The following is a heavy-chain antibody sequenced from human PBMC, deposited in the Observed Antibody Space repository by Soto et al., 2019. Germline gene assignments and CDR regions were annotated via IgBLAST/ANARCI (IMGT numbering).Heavy chain of an antibody. D-gene: IGHD3-3*01. CDR1: GGSVSSGSYY. CDR2: IYYSGST. CDR3: ARIPSLHYDFWSGHTDGMDV. Sequence: QVQLQESGPGLVKPSETLSLTCTVSGGSVSSGSYYWSWIRQPPGKGLEWIGYIYYSGSTNYNPSLKSRVTISVDTSKNQFSLKLSSVTAADTAVYYCARIPSLHYDFWSGHTDGMDVWGQGTTVTVSS. V-gene: IGHV4-61*01. J-gene: IGHJ6*02.